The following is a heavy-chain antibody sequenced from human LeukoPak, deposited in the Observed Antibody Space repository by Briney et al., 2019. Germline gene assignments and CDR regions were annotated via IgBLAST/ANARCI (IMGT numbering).Heavy chain of an antibody. CDR3: AKDRGEDYGGNSGLDH. J-gene: IGHJ4*02. Sequence: GRSLRLSCEASGFSFSTYGMHWVRQAPGKGLEWVAVISYDGSNTYYADSVKGRFTISRGNSKNTLYLQIDSLRPEDTALYFCAKDRGEDYGGNSGLDHWGQGTLVTVSS. D-gene: IGHD4-23*01. CDR2: ISYDGSNT. V-gene: IGHV3-30*18. CDR1: GFSFSTYG.